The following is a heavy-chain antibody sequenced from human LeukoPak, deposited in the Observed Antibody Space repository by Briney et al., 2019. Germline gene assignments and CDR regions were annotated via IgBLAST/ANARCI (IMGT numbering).Heavy chain of an antibody. D-gene: IGHD2-2*01. CDR1: GGSISSYY. V-gene: IGHV4-59*01. CDR2: IYYSGST. J-gene: IGHJ2*01. Sequence: SETLSLTCTVSGGSISSYYWSWLRQPPGKGLEWIGYIYYSGSTNYNPSLKSRVTISVDTSKNQFSLKLSSVTAADTAVYYCARSRRYCSSTSCPFDLWGRGTLVTVSS. CDR3: ARSRRYCSSTSCPFDL.